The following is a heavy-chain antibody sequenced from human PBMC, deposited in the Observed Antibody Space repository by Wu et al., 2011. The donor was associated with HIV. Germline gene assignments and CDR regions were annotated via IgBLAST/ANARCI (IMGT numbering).Heavy chain of an antibody. J-gene: IGHJ6*03. D-gene: IGHD2-15*01. CDR2: IIPNSGTT. CDR3: ARSGEAAEYYYYYMNV. V-gene: IGHV1-69*14. Sequence: QVLLVQSGAEVKKPGSSVKVSCKASGDSLTKYAFSWVRQAPGQGLEWMGGIIPNSGTTNYARKFQGRFTVTADTSTTTVHMELRSLRSEDTAVYYCARSGEAAEYYYYYMNVWGQGTTVTVSS. CDR1: GDSLTKYA.